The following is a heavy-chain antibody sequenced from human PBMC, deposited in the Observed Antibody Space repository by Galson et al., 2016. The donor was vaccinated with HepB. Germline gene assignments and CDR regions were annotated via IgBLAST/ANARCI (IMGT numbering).Heavy chain of an antibody. CDR3: ATQYCSGGSCYSAAPGYWYFDL. Sequence: SLRLSCAASGFTFSSYAMSWVRQAPGKGLEWVSGISGRGGSTYYADSVEGRFTISRDNAKNSLYLQMNSLRDEDTAVYYCATQYCSGGSCYSAAPGYWYFDLWGRGTLVTFSS. J-gene: IGHJ2*01. CDR1: GFTFSSYA. V-gene: IGHV3-23*01. D-gene: IGHD2-15*01. CDR2: ISGRGGST.